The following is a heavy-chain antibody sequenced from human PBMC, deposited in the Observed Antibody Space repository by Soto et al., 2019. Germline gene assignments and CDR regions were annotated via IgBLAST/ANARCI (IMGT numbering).Heavy chain of an antibody. CDR2: IYPGDSDT. Sequence: PGESLKISCKGSGYGSTSNWIAWVRQMPGKGLEWMGAIYPGDSDTRYSPSFQGQVTISVDKSINTAYLQWSSLKASDTAMYYCAVGSSSSTRGNYFDYWGQGTLVTVSS. V-gene: IGHV5-51*01. J-gene: IGHJ4*02. CDR3: AVGSSSSTRGNYFDY. CDR1: GYGSTSNW. D-gene: IGHD2-2*01.